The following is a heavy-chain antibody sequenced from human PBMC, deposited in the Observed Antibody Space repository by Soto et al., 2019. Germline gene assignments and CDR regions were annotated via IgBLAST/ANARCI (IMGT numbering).Heavy chain of an antibody. J-gene: IGHJ4*02. CDR2: INAGNGNT. V-gene: IGHV1-3*01. D-gene: IGHD5-12*01. CDR1: GYTFTSYA. CDR3: ARDRGGYDFGVCDY. Sequence: ASVKVSCKASGYTFTSYAMHWVRQAPGQRLEWMGWINAGNGNTKYSQKFQGRVTITRDTSASTAYMELSSLRSEDTAVYYCARDRGGYDFGVCDYWGQGTLVTVSS.